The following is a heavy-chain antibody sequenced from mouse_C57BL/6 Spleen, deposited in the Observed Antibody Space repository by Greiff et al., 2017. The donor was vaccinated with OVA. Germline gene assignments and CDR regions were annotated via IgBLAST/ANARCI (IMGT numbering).Heavy chain of an antibody. CDR1: GYTFTSYW. CDR2: IDPSDSYT. J-gene: IGHJ2*01. V-gene: IGHV1-50*01. CDR3: ARSIYYFDY. Sequence: QVQLQQPGAELVKPGASVKLSCKASGYTFTSYWMQWVKQRPGQGLEWIGEIDPSDSYTNYNQKFKGKATLTVDPSSSTAYMQLSSLTSEDSAVYYCARSIYYFDYWGQGTTLTVSS.